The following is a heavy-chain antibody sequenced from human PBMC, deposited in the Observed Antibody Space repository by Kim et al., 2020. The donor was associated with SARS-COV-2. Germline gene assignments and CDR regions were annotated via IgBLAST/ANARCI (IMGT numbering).Heavy chain of an antibody. CDR3: ASHKQTPEIEVSGGMDC. CDR1: GFTFSDST. Sequence: GGSLRLSCATSGFTFSDSTIHWVRQASGKGLEWVGRIRHVDGTYTTAYAASVNGRFSISRDVSKNTAYLQLNRLQTDDTAIYYCASHKQTPEIEVSGGMDCWGQGTQVTVSS. V-gene: IGHV3-73*01. J-gene: IGHJ1*01. D-gene: IGHD6-19*01. CDR2: IRHVDGTYTT.